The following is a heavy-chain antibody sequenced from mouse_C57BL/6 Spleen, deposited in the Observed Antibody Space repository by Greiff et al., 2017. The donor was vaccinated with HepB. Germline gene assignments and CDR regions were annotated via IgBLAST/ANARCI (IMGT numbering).Heavy chain of an antibody. CDR2: IYPSDSET. V-gene: IGHV1-61*01. CDR1: GYTFTSYW. J-gene: IGHJ3*01. D-gene: IGHD1-1*01. CDR3: ARSHYGSSFWFAY. Sequence: QVHVKQPGAELVRPGSSVKLSCKASGYTFTSYWMDWVKQRPGQGLEWIGNIYPSDSETHYNQKFKDKATLTVDKSSSTAYMQLSSLTSEDSAVYYCARSHYGSSFWFAYWGQGTLVTVSA.